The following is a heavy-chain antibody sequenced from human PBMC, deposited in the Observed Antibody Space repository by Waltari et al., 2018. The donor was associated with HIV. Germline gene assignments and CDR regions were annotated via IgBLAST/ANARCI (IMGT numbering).Heavy chain of an antibody. CDR3: ARRSWDL. J-gene: IGHJ5*02. CDR1: GYTVTDYY. V-gene: IGHV1-2*02. Sequence: QVQLVQSGAEVKKLGASVKVSCKASGYTVTDYYVHWVRQAPGQRLAWMGWINPKSGGRKFAQKFQGRVTMTWDTSITTAYMELHRLRSDDTAVYYCARRSWDLWGQGTLLTVSS. CDR2: INPKSGGR.